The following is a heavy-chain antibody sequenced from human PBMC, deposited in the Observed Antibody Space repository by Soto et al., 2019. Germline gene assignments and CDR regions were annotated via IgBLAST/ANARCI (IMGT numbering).Heavy chain of an antibody. CDR2: MNPNSGNT. CDR1: GYTFTSYD. CDR3: ARGPRSTMARGVIITSIYYYYYAMDV. D-gene: IGHD3-10*01. Sequence: ASVKVSCKASGYTFTSYDINWVRQATGQGLEWMGWMNPNSGNTGYAQKFQGRVTMTRNTSISTAYMELSSLRSEDTAVYYCARGPRSTMARGVIITSIYYYYYAMDVWGQGTTVTVSS. J-gene: IGHJ6*02. V-gene: IGHV1-8*01.